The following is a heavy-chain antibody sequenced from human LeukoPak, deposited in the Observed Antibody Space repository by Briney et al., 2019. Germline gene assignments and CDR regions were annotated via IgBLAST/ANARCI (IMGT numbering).Heavy chain of an antibody. CDR2: ISYDGSNK. CDR3: ARGVVVPAAMSYFQH. J-gene: IGHJ1*01. CDR1: GFTFSSYA. D-gene: IGHD2-2*01. V-gene: IGHV3-30*04. Sequence: PGRSLRLSCAASGFTFSSYAMHWVRQAPGKGLEWVAVISYDGSNKYYADSVKGRFTISRDNSKNTLYLQMNSLRAEDTAVYYCARGVVVPAAMSYFQHWGQGTLVTVSS.